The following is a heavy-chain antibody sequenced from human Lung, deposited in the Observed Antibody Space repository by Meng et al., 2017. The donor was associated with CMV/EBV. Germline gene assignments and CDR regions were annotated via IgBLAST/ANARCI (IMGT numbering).Heavy chain of an antibody. CDR1: GGSISSGGYY. J-gene: IGHJ4*02. V-gene: IGHV4-31*03. D-gene: IGHD3-22*01. Sequence: SETXSLTCTVSGGSISSGGYYWSWIRQHPGKGLEWIGYIYYSGSTYYNPSLKSRVTISVDTSKNQFSLKLSSVTAADTAVYYCARYSSPSIYYYDSSGYYYIDYWXQGTXVTVSS. CDR3: ARYSSPSIYYYDSSGYYYIDY. CDR2: IYYSGST.